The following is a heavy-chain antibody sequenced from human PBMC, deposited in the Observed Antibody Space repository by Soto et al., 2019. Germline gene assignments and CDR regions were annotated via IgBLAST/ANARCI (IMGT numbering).Heavy chain of an antibody. CDR1: GFTFSSYG. D-gene: IGHD3-22*01. CDR3: AKDYYDSSGLVDY. V-gene: IGHV3-30*18. CDR2: ISYDGSHK. J-gene: IGHJ4*02. Sequence: PGGSLRLSCAASGFTFSSYGMHWVRQAPGKGLEWVAVISYDGSHKYYADSVKGRFTISRDNSKNTLYLQVNSLRAEDTDVYYCAKDYYDSSGLVDYWGQGTLVTSPQ.